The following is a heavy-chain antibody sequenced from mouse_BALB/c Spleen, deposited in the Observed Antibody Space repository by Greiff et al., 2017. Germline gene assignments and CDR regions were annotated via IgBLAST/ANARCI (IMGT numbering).Heavy chain of an antibody. V-gene: IGHV1-54*01. CDR1: GYAFTNYL. CDR3: ARCGFSYYYAMDY. CDR2: INPGSGGT. J-gene: IGHJ4*01. Sequence: QVQLKQSGAELVRPGTSVKVSCKASGYAFTNYLIEWVKQRPGQGLEWIGVINPGSGGTNYNEKFKGKATLTADKSSSTAYMQLSSLTSDDSAVYFCARCGFSYYYAMDYWGQGTSVTVSS.